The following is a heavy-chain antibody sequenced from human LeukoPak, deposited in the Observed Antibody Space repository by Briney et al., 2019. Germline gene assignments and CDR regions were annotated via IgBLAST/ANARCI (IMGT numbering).Heavy chain of an antibody. CDR3: ARLRVGAQPDYYYYYYMDV. Sequence: SETLSLTCTVSGDSISTYYWSWIRQPPGKGLEWIGYIYYRVTSDYNPSLKSRVTISVDTSKNQFSLKLSSVTAADTAVYYCARLRVGAQPDYYYYYYMDVWGKGTTVTISS. J-gene: IGHJ6*03. D-gene: IGHD1-26*01. V-gene: IGHV4-59*08. CDR2: IYYRVTS. CDR1: GDSISTYY.